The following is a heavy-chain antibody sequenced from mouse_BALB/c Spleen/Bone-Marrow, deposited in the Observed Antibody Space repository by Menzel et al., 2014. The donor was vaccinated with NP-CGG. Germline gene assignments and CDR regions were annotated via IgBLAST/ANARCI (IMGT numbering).Heavy chain of an antibody. Sequence: EVQLQESGGGLVQPGGSLKLSCAASGFDFSRYWMSWVRQAPGKGLEWIGEINPDSSTINYTPSLKDKFIISRDNAKNTLALQMSRVRSEDAGLYYCARCGYYGFLHYWGRGTTLTVSS. J-gene: IGHJ2*01. V-gene: IGHV4-1*02. CDR1: GFDFSRYW. CDR3: ARCGYYGFLHY. D-gene: IGHD1-1*01. CDR2: INPDSSTI.